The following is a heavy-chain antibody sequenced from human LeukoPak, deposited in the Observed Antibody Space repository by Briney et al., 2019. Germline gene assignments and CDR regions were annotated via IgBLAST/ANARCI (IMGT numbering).Heavy chain of an antibody. V-gene: IGHV3-33*01. Sequence: GGSLRLSCAASGFTFSSYGMHRVRQAPGKGLEWVAVIWYDGSNKYYADSVKGRFTISRDNSKNTLYLQMNSLRAEDTAVYYCARDRSGIAVAGMSYWGQGTLVTVSS. CDR2: IWYDGSNK. CDR1: GFTFSSYG. CDR3: ARDRSGIAVAGMSY. D-gene: IGHD6-19*01. J-gene: IGHJ4*02.